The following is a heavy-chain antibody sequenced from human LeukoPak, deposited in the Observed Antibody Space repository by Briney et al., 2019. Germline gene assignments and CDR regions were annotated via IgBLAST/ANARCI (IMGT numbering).Heavy chain of an antibody. Sequence: GGSLRLSCAASGFTFSSYWMHWVRQAPGKGLVWVSRINSDGSSTSYADSVKGRFTISRDNAKNTLYLQMNSLRAEDTAVYYCASPRYFDWSPRSAFDIWDQGTMVTVSS. J-gene: IGHJ3*02. CDR1: GFTFSSYW. V-gene: IGHV3-74*01. CDR3: ASPRYFDWSPRSAFDI. D-gene: IGHD3-9*01. CDR2: INSDGSST.